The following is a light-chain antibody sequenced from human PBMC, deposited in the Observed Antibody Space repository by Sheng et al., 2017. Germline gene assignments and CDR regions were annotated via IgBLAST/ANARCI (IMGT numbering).Light chain of an antibody. J-gene: IGKJ4*01. V-gene: IGKV3-20*01. Sequence: EIVLTQSPGTLSLSPGERATLSCRASQSVSSSYLGWYQQKPGQAPRLLIYGASSRATGIPDRFSGXGSGTDFTLTISSLQPEDFATYYCQQSYSSPLTFGGGTKVEIK. CDR1: QSVSSSY. CDR2: GAS. CDR3: QQSYSSPLT.